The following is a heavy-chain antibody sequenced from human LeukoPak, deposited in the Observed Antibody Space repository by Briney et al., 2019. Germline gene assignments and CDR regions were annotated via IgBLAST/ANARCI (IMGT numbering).Heavy chain of an antibody. J-gene: IGHJ4*02. D-gene: IGHD1-14*01. CDR3: TTDNHSLDY. CDR2: IKSKTDGGTT. Sequence: GESLRLSCAASGFTFSNAWMSWVRQAPGNGLEWVGRIKSKTDGGTTDYPAPVKGRLTISRDDSKNTLYLQMNSLKTEDTAVYYYTTDNHSLDYWGQGTLVTVSS. V-gene: IGHV3-15*01. CDR1: GFTFSNAW.